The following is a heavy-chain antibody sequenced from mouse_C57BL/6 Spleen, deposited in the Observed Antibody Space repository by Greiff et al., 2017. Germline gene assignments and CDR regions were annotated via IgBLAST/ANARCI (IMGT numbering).Heavy chain of an antibody. J-gene: IGHJ4*01. CDR2: INPSNGGT. D-gene: IGHD4-1*01. V-gene: IGHV1-53*01. CDR1: GYTFTSYW. CDR3: ARDWKRYYYAMDY. Sequence: QVQLQQPGTELVKPGASVKLSCKASGYTFTSYWMHWVKQRPGQSLEWIGNINPSNGGTNYNEKFKSKATLTVDKSSSTAYMQLSSLTSEDSAVYYCARDWKRYYYAMDYWGQGTSVTVSS.